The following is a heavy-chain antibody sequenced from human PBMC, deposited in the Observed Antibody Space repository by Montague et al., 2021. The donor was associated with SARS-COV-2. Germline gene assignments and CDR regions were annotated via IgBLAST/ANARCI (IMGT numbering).Heavy chain of an antibody. J-gene: IGHJ4*01. CDR3: ARGKRDFPIVVLGASTRTYFDS. D-gene: IGHD2-15*01. Sequence: SETLSLTCTVSGGSISSYYWSWIRQPAGKGLEWIGRIYPSGSTKYNPSLKSRVTMSVDTSKNQFSLKLSSVTAADTGIYYCARGKRDFPIVVLGASTRTYFDSWGQGTPVTVSS. CDR2: IYPSGST. CDR1: GGSISSYY. V-gene: IGHV4-4*07.